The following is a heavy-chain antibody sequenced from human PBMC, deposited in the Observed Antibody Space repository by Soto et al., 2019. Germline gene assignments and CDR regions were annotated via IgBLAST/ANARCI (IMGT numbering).Heavy chain of an antibody. Sequence: GGSLRLSCAASGFTFGSYAMIWVRQAPGKGLVWVSRINSDGSSTSYADSVKGRFTISRDNAKNTLYLQMNSLRAEDTAVYYCAREQWRNYYGMDVWGQGTTVTVSS. V-gene: IGHV3-74*01. CDR3: AREQWRNYYGMDV. CDR2: INSDGSST. D-gene: IGHD6-19*01. CDR1: GFTFGSYA. J-gene: IGHJ6*02.